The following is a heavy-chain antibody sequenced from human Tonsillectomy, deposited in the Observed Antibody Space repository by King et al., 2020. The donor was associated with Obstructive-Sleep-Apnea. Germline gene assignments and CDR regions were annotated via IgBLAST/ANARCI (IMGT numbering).Heavy chain of an antibody. CDR2: ISWNSHTI. CDR1: GLTFDDYA. J-gene: IGHJ3*02. V-gene: IGHV3-9*01. Sequence: VQLVESGGGLVQPGRSLRLSCAGSGLTFDDYAMCWVRQAPGKGLEWVSGISWNSHTIGYADGVKGRFTISRDNAKNSLYLQMNSLRAEDTALYYCANDDSSGTDAFDIWGRGTMVTVSS. CDR3: ANDDSSGTDAFDI. D-gene: IGHD3-22*01.